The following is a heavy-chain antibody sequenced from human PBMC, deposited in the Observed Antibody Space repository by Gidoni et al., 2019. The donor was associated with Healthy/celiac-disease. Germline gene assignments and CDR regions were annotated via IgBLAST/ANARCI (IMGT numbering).Heavy chain of an antibody. CDR1: GGSFSGYY. V-gene: IGHV4-34*01. J-gene: IGHJ4*02. Sequence: QVQLQQWGAGLLKPSETLSLTCAVYGGSFSGYYWSWIRQPPGKGLEWIGEINHSGSTNYNPSLKSRVTISEDTSKNQFSLKLSSVTAADTAVYYCATGDSGSGLDYWGQGTLVTVSS. CDR2: INHSGST. D-gene: IGHD1-26*01. CDR3: ATGDSGSGLDY.